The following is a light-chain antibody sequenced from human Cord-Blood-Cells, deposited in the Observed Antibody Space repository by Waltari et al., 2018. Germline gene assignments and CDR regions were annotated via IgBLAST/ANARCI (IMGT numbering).Light chain of an antibody. V-gene: IGKV3-15*01. CDR3: QQYNNWPPWP. CDR1: QSVSSN. CDR2: GAS. Sequence: IVITQSPAPLSVAPGERANLSCRARQSVSSNLGWYQQKPGQAPRLLIYGASTRATGIPARFSGSGSGTEFTLTISSLQSEDFAVYYCQQYNNWPPWPFGQGTKVEIK. J-gene: IGKJ1*01.